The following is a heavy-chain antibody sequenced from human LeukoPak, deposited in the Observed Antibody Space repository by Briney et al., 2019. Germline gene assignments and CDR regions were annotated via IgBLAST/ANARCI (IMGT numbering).Heavy chain of an antibody. D-gene: IGHD1-26*01. J-gene: IGHJ4*02. CDR3: ARGIVGATHFDY. CDR1: GGSISSYY. CDR2: IYYSGST. Sequence: ETLSLTCTVSGGSISSYYWSWIRQPPGKGLEWIGYIYYSGSTNYNPSLKSRVTISVDTSKNQFSLKLSSVTAADTAVYYCARGIVGATHFDYWGQGTLVTVSS. V-gene: IGHV4-59*01.